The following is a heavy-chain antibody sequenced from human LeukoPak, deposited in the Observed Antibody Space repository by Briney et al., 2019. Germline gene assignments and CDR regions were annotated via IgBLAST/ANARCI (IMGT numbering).Heavy chain of an antibody. J-gene: IGHJ3*02. CDR3: ARGPDAFDI. CDR1: GGSISSYY. CDR2: IYYSGST. Sequence: PSETLSLTCTVSGGSISSYYWSWLRQPPGKGLEWIGYIYYSGSTNYYPSLKSRVTISVDTSKNQFSLKLSSVTAADTAVYYCARGPDAFDIWGQGTMVTVSS. V-gene: IGHV4-59*01.